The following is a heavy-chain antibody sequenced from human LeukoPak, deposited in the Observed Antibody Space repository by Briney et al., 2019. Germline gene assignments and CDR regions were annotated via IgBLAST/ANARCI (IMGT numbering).Heavy chain of an antibody. V-gene: IGHV3-53*01. J-gene: IGHJ4*02. Sequence: GGSLRLSCAASGFTVSSNYMSWVRQAPGKGLEWVSVIYSGGSTYYADSVKGRFTISRDNAKNTLYLQMNSLRAEDTAVYYCARARVEYYYDSSGYCSKLPSDYWGQGTLVTVSS. D-gene: IGHD3-22*01. CDR2: IYSGGST. CDR3: ARARVEYYYDSSGYCSKLPSDY. CDR1: GFTVSSNY.